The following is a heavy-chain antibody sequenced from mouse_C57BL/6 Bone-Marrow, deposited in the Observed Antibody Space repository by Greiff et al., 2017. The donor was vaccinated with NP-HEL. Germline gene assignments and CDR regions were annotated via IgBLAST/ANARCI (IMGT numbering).Heavy chain of an antibody. CDR1: GYTFSSYW. CDR2: IDPSDSYT. V-gene: IGHV1-69*01. CDR3: AREYWYYFYY. D-gene: IGHD5-2*01. J-gene: IGHJ2*01. Sequence: QVQLQQPGAELVMPGASVKLSCKASGYTFSSYWMQWVKQRPGQGLEWFGVIDPSDSYTNYIQKFKGKSTLTVDKSSSTAYMQLSSLTSEDSAVYYCAREYWYYFYYWGQGTTLTVTS.